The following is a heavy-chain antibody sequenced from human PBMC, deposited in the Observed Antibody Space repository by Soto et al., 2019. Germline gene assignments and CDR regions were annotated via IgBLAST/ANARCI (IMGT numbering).Heavy chain of an antibody. J-gene: IGHJ4*02. CDR2: INHSGST. V-gene: IGHV4-34*01. CDR3: ARGRKDYSSSWYVD. D-gene: IGHD6-13*01. Sequence: LSLTCAVYGGSFSGYYWSWIRQPPGKGLEWIGEINHSGSTNYNPSLKSRVTISVDTSKNQFSLKLSSVTAADTAVYYCARGRKDYSSSWYVDWGQGTLVTVSS. CDR1: GGSFSGYY.